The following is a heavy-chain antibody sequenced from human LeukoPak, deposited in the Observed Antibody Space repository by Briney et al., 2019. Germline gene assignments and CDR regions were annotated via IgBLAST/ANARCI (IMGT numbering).Heavy chain of an antibody. V-gene: IGHV1-2*02. Sequence: ASVKVSCKASGYTFTGYYMHWVRQAPGQGLEWMGWINPNSGGTKYAQKFQGRVTMTSDASISTAYMELSSLRSDDTAVYYCASRPDQHLLYYFDYWGQGDLVTVSS. CDR3: ASRPDQHLLYYFDY. J-gene: IGHJ4*02. CDR1: GYTFTGYY. D-gene: IGHD2-15*01. CDR2: INPNSGGT.